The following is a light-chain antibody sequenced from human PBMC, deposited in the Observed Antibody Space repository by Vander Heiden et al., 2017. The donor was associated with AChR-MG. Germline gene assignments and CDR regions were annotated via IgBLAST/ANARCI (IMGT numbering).Light chain of an antibody. Sequence: QSALTQPASVSGSPGQSITISCTGTSSDVGSYNLVSWYQQHAGKAPKLMIYEGSKRPSGVSNRFSGSKSGNTASLTISGLQADDEADYYCCSYAGSSFYVFGTGTKVTVL. CDR2: EGS. J-gene: IGLJ1*01. CDR3: CSYAGSSFYV. V-gene: IGLV2-23*01. CDR1: SSDVGSYNL.